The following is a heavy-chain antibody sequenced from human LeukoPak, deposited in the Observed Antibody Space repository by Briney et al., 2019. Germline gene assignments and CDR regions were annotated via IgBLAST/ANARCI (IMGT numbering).Heavy chain of an antibody. Sequence: GGSLRLSCTASGFTFSSYAMSWVRQAPGKGLEWVANIKQDGSEKYYVDSVKGRLTISRDKAKNSLYLQMNSLRAEGTALYYGARDPRYFGFDYWGQGTLVTVSS. CDR3: ARDPRYFGFDY. V-gene: IGHV3-7*01. CDR1: GFTFSSYA. CDR2: IKQDGSEK. J-gene: IGHJ4*02. D-gene: IGHD3-9*01.